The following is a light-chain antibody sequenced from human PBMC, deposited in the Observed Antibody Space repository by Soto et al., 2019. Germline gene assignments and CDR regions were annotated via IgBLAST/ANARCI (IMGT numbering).Light chain of an antibody. CDR1: SSDVGGYNF. V-gene: IGLV2-14*03. Sequence: QPVLTQPASVFGSPGQSITFSCTGTSSDVGGYNFVSWYQQHPGKAPKLMIYEVSSRPSGVSNRFSGSKSGNTASLTISGLQPEDEADYYCSSYTTSSTVVFGTGTKLTVL. CDR2: EVS. CDR3: SSYTTSSTVV. J-gene: IGLJ1*01.